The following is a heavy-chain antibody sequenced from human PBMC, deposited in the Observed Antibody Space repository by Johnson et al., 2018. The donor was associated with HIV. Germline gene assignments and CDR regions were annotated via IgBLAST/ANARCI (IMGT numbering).Heavy chain of an antibody. CDR3: ARVIGYDNNGKAVDV. CDR2: INWNGGNT. Sequence: MQLVESGGGVVRPGGSLRLSCAASGFTFDDCGMSWVRQAPGKGLEWVSGINWNGGNTGYADSVKGRFPISRDNAKNSLYLQMNSLRVEDTALYYCARVIGYDNNGKAVDVWGQGTMVTVSS. V-gene: IGHV3-20*04. J-gene: IGHJ3*01. D-gene: IGHD3-22*01. CDR1: GFTFDDCG.